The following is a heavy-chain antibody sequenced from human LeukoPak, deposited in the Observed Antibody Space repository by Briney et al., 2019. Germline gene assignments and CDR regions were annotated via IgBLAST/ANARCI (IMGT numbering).Heavy chain of an antibody. Sequence: GGSLRLSCATSGFTFSNYWMNWVRQAPGKGLEWVAVISYDGSNKYYADSVKGRFTISRDNSKNTLYLQMNSLRAEDTAVYYCARDLITMVRGVMFYYYYGMDVWGQGTTVTVSS. CDR2: ISYDGSNK. CDR1: GFTFSNYW. CDR3: ARDLITMVRGVMFYYYYGMDV. V-gene: IGHV3-30-3*01. D-gene: IGHD3-10*01. J-gene: IGHJ6*02.